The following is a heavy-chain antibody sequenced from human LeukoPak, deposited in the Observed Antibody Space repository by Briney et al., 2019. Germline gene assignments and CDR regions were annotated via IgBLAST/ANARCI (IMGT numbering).Heavy chain of an antibody. D-gene: IGHD2-8*01. J-gene: IGHJ5*02. Sequence: GGSLRLSCAASGFTFSSYDMHWVRQATGKGLEWVSAIGTAGDTYYPGSVKGRFTISRDNSKNTLYLQMNSLRAEDTAVYYCAKHHCTNGVCYRGWFDPWGQGTLVTVSS. CDR2: IGTAGDT. CDR3: AKHHCTNGVCYRGWFDP. CDR1: GFTFSSYD. V-gene: IGHV3-13*01.